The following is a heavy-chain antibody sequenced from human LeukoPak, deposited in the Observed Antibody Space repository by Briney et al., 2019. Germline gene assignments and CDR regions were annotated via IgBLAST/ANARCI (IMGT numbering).Heavy chain of an antibody. V-gene: IGHV3-23*01. CDR3: AMELGVGANY. D-gene: IGHD1-26*01. Sequence: PEGSLRLSSAASGFTFSSYAMSWVRQAPGKGLEWVSAISGSGGSTYYADSVKGRFTISRDNSKNTLYLQMNSLRAEDTAEYYCAMELGVGANYWGQGTLVTVSS. CDR1: GFTFSSYA. J-gene: IGHJ4*02. CDR2: ISGSGGST.